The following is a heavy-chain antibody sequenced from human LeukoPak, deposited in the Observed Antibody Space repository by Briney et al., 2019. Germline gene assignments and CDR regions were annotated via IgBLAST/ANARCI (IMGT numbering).Heavy chain of an antibody. J-gene: IGHJ6*03. D-gene: IGHD3-10*01. CDR3: ARWGGGPGVRGVINYYYMDV. V-gene: IGHV3-21*01. Sequence: GGSLRLSCAASGFTFSSYSMNWVRQAPGKGLEWVSSISSSSSYIYYADSVKGRFTISKDNAKNSLYLQMNSLRAEDTAVYYCARWGGGPGVRGVINYYYMDVWGKGTTVTVSS. CDR2: ISSSSSYI. CDR1: GFTFSSYS.